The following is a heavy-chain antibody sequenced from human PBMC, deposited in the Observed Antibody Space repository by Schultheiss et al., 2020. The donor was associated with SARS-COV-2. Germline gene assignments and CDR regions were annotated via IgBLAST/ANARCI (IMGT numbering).Heavy chain of an antibody. D-gene: IGHD4-17*01. Sequence: GGSPRLSCAASGFTFSSYAMHWVRQAPGKGLEWVAVISYDGSNKYYADSVKGRFTISRDNAKNSLYLQMNSLRAEDTAVYYCARDLRYYGDYPLDYWGQGTLVTVSS. CDR1: GFTFSSYA. J-gene: IGHJ4*02. CDR2: ISYDGSNK. CDR3: ARDLRYYGDYPLDY. V-gene: IGHV3-30-3*01.